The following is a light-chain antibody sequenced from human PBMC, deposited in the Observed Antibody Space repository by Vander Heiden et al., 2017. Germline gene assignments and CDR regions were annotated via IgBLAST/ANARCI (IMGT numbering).Light chain of an antibody. CDR3: QQSYSTPPT. Sequence: DIQMTQSPSSLSASVGDRVPITCRASQSISSYLNWYQQKPVKAPKLLIYAASSFQSGVPSRFSGSGSGTAFTLTISSLQPEDFATYYCQQSYSTPPTFGQGTKVEIK. V-gene: IGKV1-39*01. CDR2: AAS. CDR1: QSISSY. J-gene: IGKJ1*01.